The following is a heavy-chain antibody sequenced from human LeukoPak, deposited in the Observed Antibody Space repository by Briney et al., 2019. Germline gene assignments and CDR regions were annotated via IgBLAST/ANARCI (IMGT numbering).Heavy chain of an antibody. D-gene: IGHD2-15*01. Sequence: PSETLSLTCAVSGGSISSYFWTWIRQPAGKGLEWIGRISTSGSTNYNPSLKSRVTISVDASKNQFSLKLSSVTAADTAVYYCARDIVVVTPGWFDPWGQGTLVTVSS. CDR1: GGSISSYF. V-gene: IGHV4-4*07. CDR2: ISTSGST. J-gene: IGHJ5*02. CDR3: ARDIVVVTPGWFDP.